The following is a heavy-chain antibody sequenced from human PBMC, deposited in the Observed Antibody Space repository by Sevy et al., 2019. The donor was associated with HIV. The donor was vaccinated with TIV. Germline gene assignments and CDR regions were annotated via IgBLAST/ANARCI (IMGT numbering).Heavy chain of an antibody. Sequence: ASVKVSCKASGYTFTGYYMHWVRQAPGQGLEWMGWINPNSGGTNYAQKFQGRVTMTRDTSISTAYMVLSRLRSDDTAVYYCAREAVAYSSWSGSVYYGMDVWGQGTTVTVSS. D-gene: IGHD6-6*01. J-gene: IGHJ6*02. CDR3: AREAVAYSSWSGSVYYGMDV. V-gene: IGHV1-2*02. CDR1: GYTFTGYY. CDR2: INPNSGGT.